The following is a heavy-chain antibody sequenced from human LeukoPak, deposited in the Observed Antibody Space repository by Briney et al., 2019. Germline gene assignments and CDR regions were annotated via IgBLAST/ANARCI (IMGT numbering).Heavy chain of an antibody. Sequence: GSLRLSCSVSGFRFSGWSFNWVRQAPGKGLEWVSSINSGSRSIYYADSVKGRFTISRGDAKSLLYLQMDSLRAEDTAVYYCARDNDFTNYYWGQGTLVTVSS. J-gene: IGHJ4*02. V-gene: IGHV3-21*06. CDR2: INSGSRSI. CDR1: GFRFSGWS. CDR3: ARDNDFTNYY. D-gene: IGHD4-11*01.